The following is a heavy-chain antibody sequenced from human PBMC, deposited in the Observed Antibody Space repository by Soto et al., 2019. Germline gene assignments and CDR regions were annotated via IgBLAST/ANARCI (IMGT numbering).Heavy chain of an antibody. CDR2: IYHSEST. CDR1: GGSISSGGYS. V-gene: IGHV4-30-2*01. CDR3: ARDKITGLFDY. J-gene: IGHJ4*02. Sequence: PSETLSLTCAVSGGSISSGGYSWSWIRQPPGKGLEWIGYIYHSESTYYNPSLKSRVTISVDTSKNQFSLKLTSVTAADTAVYYCARDKITGLFDYWGQGTLVTVSS. D-gene: IGHD2-8*02.